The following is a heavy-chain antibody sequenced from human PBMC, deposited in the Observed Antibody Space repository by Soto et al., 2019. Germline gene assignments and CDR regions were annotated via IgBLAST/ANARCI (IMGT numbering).Heavy chain of an antibody. D-gene: IGHD6-19*01. CDR3: TKDRLPVARSGAFDI. Sequence: QVQLVESGGGVVQPGGSLRLSCAASQSTFSIYDVHWVRQAPGKGLEWVSTISYDGRNKHYADSVEGRFTISRDNSKNILYLQMNSLGAEDTALYYCTKDRLPVARSGAFDIWGQGTMVTVSS. V-gene: IGHV3-30*18. CDR1: QSTFSIYD. CDR2: ISYDGRNK. J-gene: IGHJ3*02.